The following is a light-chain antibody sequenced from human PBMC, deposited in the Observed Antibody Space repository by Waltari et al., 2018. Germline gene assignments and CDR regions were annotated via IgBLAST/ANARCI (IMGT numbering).Light chain of an antibody. V-gene: IGKV1-16*01. CDR2: RSS. Sequence: DIQMTQSPSSLPASVGDTVTITCQTSQGIGNNLNWYQQKPGKAPKLLIYRSSSLQSGIPSRFSGSGSGTDFTLTISSLQPEDFATYYCQQGYSYPLTFGGGTKVEIK. J-gene: IGKJ4*01. CDR3: QQGYSYPLT. CDR1: QGIGNN.